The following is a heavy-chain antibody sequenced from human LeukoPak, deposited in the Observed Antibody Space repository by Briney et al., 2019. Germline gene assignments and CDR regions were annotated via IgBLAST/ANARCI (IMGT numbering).Heavy chain of an antibody. J-gene: IGHJ4*02. V-gene: IGHV3-21*01. CDR2: ISSGSSYI. D-gene: IGHD5-18*01. Sequence: PGGSLRLSCAASGLTFSSYSMNWARQAPGKGVEWVSSISSGSSYIYYADSVKGRFTISRDNAKNSLYLQMNSLRAEDTAVYYCARDRKSYGFEGFDYWGQRTLVTVSS. CDR3: ARDRKSYGFEGFDY. CDR1: GLTFSSYS.